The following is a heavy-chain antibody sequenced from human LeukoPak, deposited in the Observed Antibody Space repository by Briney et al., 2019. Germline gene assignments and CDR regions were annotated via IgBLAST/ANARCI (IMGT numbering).Heavy chain of an antibody. J-gene: IGHJ4*02. Sequence: GASVKVSCKASGGTFSSYAISWVRQAPGQGLEWMGRIIPILGIANYAQKFQGRVTITADKSTSTAYMELSSLRFEDTAVYFCARGGTETTAPIDYWGQGTLVTVSS. CDR3: ARGGTETTAPIDY. V-gene: IGHV1-69*04. D-gene: IGHD4-17*01. CDR1: GGTFSSYA. CDR2: IIPILGIA.